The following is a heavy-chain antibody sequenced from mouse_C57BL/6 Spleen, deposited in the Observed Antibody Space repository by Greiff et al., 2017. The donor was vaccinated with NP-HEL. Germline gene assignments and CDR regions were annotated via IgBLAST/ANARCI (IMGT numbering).Heavy chain of an antibody. J-gene: IGHJ3*01. CDR1: GYAFTNYL. Sequence: LVESGADLVRPGTSVKVSCKASGYAFTNYLIEWVKQRPGQGLEWIGVINPGSGGTNYNEKFKGKATLTADKSSSTAYMQLSSLTSEDSAVYFCARSPYDYSWFAYWGQGTLVTVSA. D-gene: IGHD2-4*01. CDR3: ARSPYDYSWFAY. V-gene: IGHV1-54*01. CDR2: INPGSGGT.